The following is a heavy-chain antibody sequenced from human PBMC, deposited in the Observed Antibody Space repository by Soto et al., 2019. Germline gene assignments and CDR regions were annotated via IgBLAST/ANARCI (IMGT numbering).Heavy chain of an antibody. V-gene: IGHV4-61*01. CDR3: ARTTAVPNTLRSRYFFDY. Sequence: SETLSLTCSVSGGSVSDKTYYWSWIRQPPGKRLEWIGYGYYSGTTNYNPSLKSRVTISVDLSKNRFSLRLSSVTTADTALYYCARTTAVPNTLRSRYFFDYWGQGTPVTVSS. CDR2: GYYSGTT. J-gene: IGHJ4*02. D-gene: IGHD4-17*01. CDR1: GGSVSDKTYY.